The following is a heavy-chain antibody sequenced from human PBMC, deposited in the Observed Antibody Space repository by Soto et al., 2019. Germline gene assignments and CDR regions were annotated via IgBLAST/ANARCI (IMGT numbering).Heavy chain of an antibody. CDR1: GYTFTGYY. CDR2: INPNSGGT. V-gene: IGHV1-2*04. CDR3: ARDLCIAAQDYYYCCIDV. J-gene: IGHJ6*02. D-gene: IGHD6-6*01. Sequence: ASVKVSCKASGYTFTGYYMHWVRQAPGQGLEWMGWINPNSGGTNYAQKFQGWVTMTRDTSISTAYMELSRLRSDDTAVYYCARDLCIAAQDYYYCCIDVWGQGTTVTVSS.